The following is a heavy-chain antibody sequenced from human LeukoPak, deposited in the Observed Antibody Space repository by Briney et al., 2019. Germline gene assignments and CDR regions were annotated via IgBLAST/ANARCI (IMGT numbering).Heavy chain of an antibody. J-gene: IGHJ5*02. D-gene: IGHD2-15*01. V-gene: IGHV1-2*06. CDR2: INPNSGDT. Sequence: ASVKVSCKASGYTFTVYYMYWVRQAPGQGLEWMGRINPNSGDTDYAQNFQGRVTMTRDTSISTAYMELTNLRSDDTAVYYCARGYCSGGTCYLVENWFDPWSQGTLVTVSS. CDR1: GYTFTVYY. CDR3: ARGYCSGGTCYLVENWFDP.